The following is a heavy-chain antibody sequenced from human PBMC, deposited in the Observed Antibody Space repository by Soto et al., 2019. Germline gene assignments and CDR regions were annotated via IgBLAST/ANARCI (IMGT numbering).Heavy chain of an antibody. Sequence: VHLLESGGGVVQPGGSLRLSCAAAGFTFSNYALNWVRQAPGKGLEWVSGISGSGGRTYYADSMKGRFTISRDNSKNTLYLQMNGLRAEDTAVYYCAKGGLGDYYYYGMDVWGQGATVTVSS. D-gene: IGHD3-16*01. J-gene: IGHJ6*02. CDR3: AKGGLGDYYYYGMDV. CDR1: GFTFSNYA. CDR2: ISGSGGRT. V-gene: IGHV3-23*01.